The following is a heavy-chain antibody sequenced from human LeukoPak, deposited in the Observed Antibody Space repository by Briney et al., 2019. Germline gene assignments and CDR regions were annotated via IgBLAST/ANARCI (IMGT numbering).Heavy chain of an antibody. CDR3: ARDRVWIQLWLDAFDI. J-gene: IGHJ3*02. CDR2: INPNSGGT. Sequence: ASVKVSCKASGYTFTGYYMHWVRQAPGQGLEWMGWINPNSGGTNYAQKFQGRVTMTRDTSISTAYMELSRLRSDDTAVYYCARDRVWIQLWLDAFDIWGQGTMVTVSS. D-gene: IGHD5-18*01. CDR1: GYTFTGYY. V-gene: IGHV1-2*02.